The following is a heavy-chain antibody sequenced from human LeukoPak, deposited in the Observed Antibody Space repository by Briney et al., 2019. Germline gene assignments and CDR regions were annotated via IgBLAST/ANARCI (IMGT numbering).Heavy chain of an antibody. CDR1: GGSISTYY. Sequence: PSETLSLTCTVSGGSISTYYWSWIRQPPGKGLEWIGYIYYSGSTNYNPSLKSRVTISLDTSKNQSSLKLSSVTAADTAVYYCARGRAAGTRFYYYGMDVWGQGTTVTVSS. CDR3: ARGRAAGTRFYYYGMDV. D-gene: IGHD6-13*01. J-gene: IGHJ6*02. V-gene: IGHV4-59*12. CDR2: IYYSGST.